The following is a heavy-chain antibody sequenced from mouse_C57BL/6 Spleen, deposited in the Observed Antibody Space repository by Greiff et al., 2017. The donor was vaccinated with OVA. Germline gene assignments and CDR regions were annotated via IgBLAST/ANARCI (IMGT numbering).Heavy chain of an antibody. CDR1: GYAFTNYL. J-gene: IGHJ2*01. CDR3: AREGYYPFDY. CDR2: INPGSGGT. V-gene: IGHV1-54*01. D-gene: IGHD2-3*01. Sequence: QVHVKQYGAELVRPGTSVKVSCKASGYAFTNYLIEWVKQRPGQGLEWIGVINPGSGGTNYNEKFKGKATLTADKSSSTAYMQLSSLTSEDSAVYFCAREGYYPFDYWGQGTTLTVSS.